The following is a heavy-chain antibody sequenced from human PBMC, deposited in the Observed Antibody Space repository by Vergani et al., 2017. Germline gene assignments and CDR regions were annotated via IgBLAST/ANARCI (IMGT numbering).Heavy chain of an antibody. CDR3: AREGGYGSGYGMDV. J-gene: IGHJ6*04. V-gene: IGHV1-69*01. Sequence: QVQLVQSGAEVKKPGSSVKVSCKASGGTFSSYAISWVRQAPGQGLEWMGGTIPIFGTANYAQKFQGRVTITADESTSTAYMELSSLRSEDTAVYYCAREGGYGSGYGMDVWGEGTTVTVSS. CDR1: GGTFSSYA. CDR2: TIPIFGTA. D-gene: IGHD3-10*01.